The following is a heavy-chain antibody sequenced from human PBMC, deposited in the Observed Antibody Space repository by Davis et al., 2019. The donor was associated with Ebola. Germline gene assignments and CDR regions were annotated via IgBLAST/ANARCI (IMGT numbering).Heavy chain of an antibody. CDR3: ARGSQWLGPDY. J-gene: IGHJ4*02. CDR1: GFTFSDYS. D-gene: IGHD6-19*01. V-gene: IGHV4-59*13. CDR2: IYYSGTT. Sequence: ESLKISCAASGFTFSDYSMSWVRQAPGKGLEWVGYIYYSGTTHYNPSLRGRVTISVDTSKKHFSLKLGSVTAADTAVYYCARGSQWLGPDYWGQGTLVTVSS.